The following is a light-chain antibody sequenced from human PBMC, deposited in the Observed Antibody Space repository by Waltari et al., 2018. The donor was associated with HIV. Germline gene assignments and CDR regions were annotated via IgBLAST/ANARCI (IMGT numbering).Light chain of an antibody. Sequence: QSALTHAACLSASPRQSITLACTGSSSDLVSFYRVSWYQQHPGKAPKLMIYDVSNRPSGVSDRFSGSKSGNTASLTISGLQAEDEAHYYCSSYTTSSTFFGGGTKLTVL. J-gene: IGLJ2*01. CDR3: SSYTTSSTF. CDR1: SSDLVSFYR. CDR2: DVS. V-gene: IGLV2-14*02.